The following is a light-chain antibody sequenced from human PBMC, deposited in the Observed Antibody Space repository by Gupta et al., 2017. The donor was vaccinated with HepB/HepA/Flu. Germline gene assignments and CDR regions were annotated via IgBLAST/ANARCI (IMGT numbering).Light chain of an antibody. J-gene: IGLJ2*01. CDR2: ENN. Sequence: QSVLTQPPSVSAAPGQKVTISCSGSSSNIGNNYVSWYQQLPGTAPKLLIYENNKRPSGIPDRFSGSQSGTSATLGITGLQTGDEAEYYCGAWDSSLSAGVFGGGTKLTVL. CDR3: GAWDSSLSAGV. CDR1: SSNIGNNY. V-gene: IGLV1-51*02.